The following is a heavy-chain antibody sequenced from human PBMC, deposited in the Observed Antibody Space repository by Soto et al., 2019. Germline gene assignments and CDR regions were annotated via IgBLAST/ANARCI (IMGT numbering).Heavy chain of an antibody. CDR1: GFTFSIYW. J-gene: IGHJ3*02. CDR2: IKADGSEQ. Sequence: EVQLVESGGGLVQPGESLRLSCIASGFTFSIYWMSWVRQAPGKGLEWVANIKADGSEQYYVDSLKGRFTISRDNAKNSLSLQMNSQRAEDTAVYYCARDLAFDAFDMWGEGTMVTVSS. V-gene: IGHV3-7*04. CDR3: ARDLAFDAFDM.